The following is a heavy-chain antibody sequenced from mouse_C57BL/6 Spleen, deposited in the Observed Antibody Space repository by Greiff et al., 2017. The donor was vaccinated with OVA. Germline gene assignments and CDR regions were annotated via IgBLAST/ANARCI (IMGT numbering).Heavy chain of an antibody. Sequence: QVQLQQSGAELVKPGASVKISCKASGYTFTSYWITWVKQRPGQGLEWIGEIYPGSGSTNYNEKFKSKATLTVDTSSSTAYLQLSSLTSEDSAVYYCARYRSDAWFAYWGQGTLVTVSA. V-gene: IGHV1-55*01. CDR1: GYTFTSYW. CDR2: IYPGSGST. D-gene: IGHD1-1*01. J-gene: IGHJ3*01. CDR3: ARYRSDAWFAY.